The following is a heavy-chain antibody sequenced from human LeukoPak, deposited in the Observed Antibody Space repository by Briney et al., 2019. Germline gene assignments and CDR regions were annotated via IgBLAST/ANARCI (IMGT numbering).Heavy chain of an antibody. D-gene: IGHD3-22*01. CDR3: ARERQNYYDSSGYLN. Sequence: ASVKVSCKASGYTFTSYYMHWVRQAPGQGLEWMGIINPSGGSTSYAQKFQGRVTMTRDMSTSTAYMELRSLRSDDTAVYYCARERQNYYDSSGYLNWGQGTLVTVSS. V-gene: IGHV1-46*01. CDR2: INPSGGST. CDR1: GYTFTSYY. J-gene: IGHJ4*02.